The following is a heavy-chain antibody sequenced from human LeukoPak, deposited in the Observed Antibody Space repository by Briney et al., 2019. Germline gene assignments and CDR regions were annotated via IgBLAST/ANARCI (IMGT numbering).Heavy chain of an antibody. D-gene: IGHD6-19*01. V-gene: IGHV6-1*01. Sequence: SQTLSLTCAISGDSVSSNSAAWNWLRQSPSRGLEWLGRTYYRSKWYNDYAVSVKSRITINPDTSKNQFSLQLNSVTPEDTAVYYCARSLLGAVAGTIAYFDYWGQGTLVTVSS. CDR2: TYYRSKWYN. CDR1: GDSVSSNSAA. CDR3: ARSLLGAVAGTIAYFDY. J-gene: IGHJ4*02.